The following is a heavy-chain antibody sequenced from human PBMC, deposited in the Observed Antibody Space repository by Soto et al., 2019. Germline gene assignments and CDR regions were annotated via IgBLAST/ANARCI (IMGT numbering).Heavy chain of an antibody. J-gene: IGHJ6*02. Sequence: SETLSLTCAVSGGSISSSNWWSWVRQPPGKGLEWIGEIYHSGSTNYNPSLKSRVTISVDKSKNQFSLKLSSVTAADTAVYYCARDHVLLWFGELVGYYYYGMDVWGQGTTVTVSS. CDR3: ARDHVLLWFGELVGYYYYGMDV. CDR2: IYHSGST. D-gene: IGHD3-10*01. CDR1: GGSISSSNW. V-gene: IGHV4-4*02.